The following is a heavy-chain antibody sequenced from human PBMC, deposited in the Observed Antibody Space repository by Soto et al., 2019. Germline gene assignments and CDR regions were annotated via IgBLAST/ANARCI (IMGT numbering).Heavy chain of an antibody. V-gene: IGHV3-23*01. Sequence: GGSLRLSCAASGFTFSSYAMSWVRQAPGKGLEWVSAISGSGGSTYYADSVKGRFTISRDNSKNTLYLQMNSLRAEDTAVYYCAKDRNYNWNDEVGRYFDYWGQGTLVTVSS. D-gene: IGHD1-20*01. CDR3: AKDRNYNWNDEVGRYFDY. CDR2: ISGSGGST. CDR1: GFTFSSYA. J-gene: IGHJ4*02.